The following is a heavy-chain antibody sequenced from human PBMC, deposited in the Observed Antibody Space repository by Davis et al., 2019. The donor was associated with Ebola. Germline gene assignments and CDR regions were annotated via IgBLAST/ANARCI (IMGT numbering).Heavy chain of an antibody. Sequence: PGGSLRLSCEASGFSFSTYAMTWVRQAPGKGLEWVSAISGSGGSIYYADSVKGRFTISRDNSKNTLYLQMNGLRVEDTAIYYCAKAYYASGSYYNAFDSWGQGTLVTVSS. CDR1: GFSFSTYA. D-gene: IGHD3-10*01. V-gene: IGHV3-23*01. CDR2: ISGSGGSI. CDR3: AKAYYASGSYYNAFDS. J-gene: IGHJ4*02.